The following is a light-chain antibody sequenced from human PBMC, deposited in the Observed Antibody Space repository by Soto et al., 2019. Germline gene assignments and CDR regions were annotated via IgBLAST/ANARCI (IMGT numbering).Light chain of an antibody. V-gene: IGKV1-9*01. CDR2: GAS. CDR3: QQLNSFPIS. CDR1: QDINIF. J-gene: IGKJ3*01. Sequence: IQLTQSPSSLSASVGDRVTITCRASQDINIFLAWYQQKPGKAPKLLIYGASTLQSGVPSSFSGSGSRTDFTLTIIGLQPEDFATYYCQQLNSFPISFGPGTKVDIK.